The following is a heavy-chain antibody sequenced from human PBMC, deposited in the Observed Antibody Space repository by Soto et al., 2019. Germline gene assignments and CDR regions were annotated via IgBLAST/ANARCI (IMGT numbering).Heavy chain of an antibody. D-gene: IGHD2-15*01. Sequence: EVQLLESGGALVQPGESLRLSCAASGFPFSSCAMSWVRQAPGKGLEWVSAISGGGGSTYYADPVKGRFTISRDKSKNTLYLQMNSLRAEETAVYFCAKDIVVVPAGDGGLDVWGQGTTVTVS. CDR2: ISGGGGST. V-gene: IGHV3-23*01. CDR3: AKDIVVVPAGDGGLDV. J-gene: IGHJ6*02. CDR1: GFPFSSCA.